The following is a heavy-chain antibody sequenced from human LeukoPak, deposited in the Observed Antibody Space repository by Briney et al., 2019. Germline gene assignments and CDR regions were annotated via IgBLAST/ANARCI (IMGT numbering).Heavy chain of an antibody. CDR2: IYYSGST. V-gene: IGHV4-39*07. D-gene: IGHD3-22*01. CDR3: ARDRGGYYYFYFDY. CDR1: GGSISSSSYY. J-gene: IGHJ4*02. Sequence: SSETLSLTCTVSGGSISSSSYYWGWIRQPPGKGLEWIGSIYYSGSTYYNPSLKSRVTISVDTSKNQFSLKLSSVTAADTAVYYCARDRGGYYYFYFDYWGQGTLVTVSS.